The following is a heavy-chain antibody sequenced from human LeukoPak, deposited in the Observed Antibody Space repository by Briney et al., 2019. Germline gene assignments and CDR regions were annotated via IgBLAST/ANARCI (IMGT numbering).Heavy chain of an antibody. D-gene: IGHD3-10*01. CDR3: AKGSYYGSGSYYKSPAEYFQH. Sequence: GGPLRLSCAASGSTFSSYGMHWVRQAPGKGLEWVAFIRYDGSNKYYADSVKGRFTISRDNSKNTLYLQMNSLRAEDTAVYYCAKGSYYGSGSYYKSPAEYFQHWGQGTLVTVSS. J-gene: IGHJ1*01. CDR1: GSTFSSYG. CDR2: IRYDGSNK. V-gene: IGHV3-30*02.